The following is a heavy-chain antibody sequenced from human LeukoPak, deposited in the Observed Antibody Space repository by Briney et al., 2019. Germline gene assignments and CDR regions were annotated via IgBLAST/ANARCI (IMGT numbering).Heavy chain of an antibody. V-gene: IGHV3-23*01. Sequence: GGSLRLSCAASGFTFSSYGMSWVRQAPGMGLEWVSGVSETGDTTDYAASVKGRFTISRDNSKNMVYLQMNSLKAEDTAIYYCAKELGGRKYYYYYLDVWGNGATVTISS. J-gene: IGHJ6*03. CDR1: GFTFSSYG. CDR3: AKELGGRKYYYYYLDV. CDR2: VSETGDTT. D-gene: IGHD2-15*01.